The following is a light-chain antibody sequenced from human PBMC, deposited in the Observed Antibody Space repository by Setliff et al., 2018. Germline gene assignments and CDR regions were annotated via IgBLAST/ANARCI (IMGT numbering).Light chain of an antibody. V-gene: IGLV2-14*01. CDR2: DVS. J-gene: IGLJ1*01. Sequence: LTQPASVSGSPGQSITISCTGTSSDVGGYNYVSWYQQHPGKAPKLMIYDVSKRPSGVSNRFSGSKSGNTASLTISGLQAEDEADYYCSPYTSSSTFVFGTGTRSPS. CDR3: SPYTSSSTFV. CDR1: SSDVGGYNY.